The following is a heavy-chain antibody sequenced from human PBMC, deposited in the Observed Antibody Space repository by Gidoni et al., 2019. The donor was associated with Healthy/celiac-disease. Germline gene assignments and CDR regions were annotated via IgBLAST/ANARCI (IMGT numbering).Heavy chain of an antibody. CDR1: GFTFSSYG. CDR2: IWYDGSNK. D-gene: IGHD5-18*01. Sequence: QVQLVESGGGVVQPGRSLRLSCAASGFTFSSYGMHWVRQAPGKGLEWVAVIWYDGSNKYYADSVKGRFTISRDNSKNTLYLQMNSLRAEDTAVYYCAKAHSYGYGDFDYWGQGTLVTVSS. J-gene: IGHJ4*02. V-gene: IGHV3-33*06. CDR3: AKAHSYGYGDFDY.